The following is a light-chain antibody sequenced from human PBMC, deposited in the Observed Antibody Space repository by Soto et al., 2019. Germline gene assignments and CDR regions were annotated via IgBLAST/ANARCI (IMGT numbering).Light chain of an antibody. CDR1: QSISSY. Sequence: DIQMTQSPSSLSASVGDRVTITCRASQSISSYLNWYQQKPGKAPKLLIYAASSLQGGVPSRFSGSGSGTDFTLTISSLQPEDFATYYCQHSYSTLWTFDQGTKVEIK. CDR2: AAS. CDR3: QHSYSTLWT. V-gene: IGKV1-39*01. J-gene: IGKJ1*01.